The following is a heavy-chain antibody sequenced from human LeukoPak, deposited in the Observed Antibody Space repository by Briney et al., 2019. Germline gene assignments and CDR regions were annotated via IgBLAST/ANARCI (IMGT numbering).Heavy chain of an antibody. D-gene: IGHD5-12*01. V-gene: IGHV1-18*01. Sequence: SVKICGKASGYTFTAYGISWVRQAPVQGIKSMGWNSAYNGNTNYAQKLQGRVTMTTDTSTSTAYMELRSLRSDDTAVYYCARGPHLVVATSDFDYWGQGTLVTVSS. CDR2: NSAYNGNT. J-gene: IGHJ4*02. CDR1: GYTFTAYG. CDR3: ARGPHLVVATSDFDY.